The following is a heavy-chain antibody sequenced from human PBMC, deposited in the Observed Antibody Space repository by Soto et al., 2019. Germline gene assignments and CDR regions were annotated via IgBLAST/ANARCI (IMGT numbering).Heavy chain of an antibody. CDR2: IYWDDDK. D-gene: IGHD6-13*01. Sequence: SGPTLVNPTQTLTLTCTFSGFSLSTSGVGVGWIRQPPGKALEWLALIYWDDDKRYSPSLKSRLTITKDTSKNQVVLTMTNMDPVDTATYYCAHSPGSRSWYSRETAFDYWGQGTLVTVSS. J-gene: IGHJ4*02. CDR3: AHSPGSRSWYSRETAFDY. CDR1: GFSLSTSGVG. V-gene: IGHV2-5*02.